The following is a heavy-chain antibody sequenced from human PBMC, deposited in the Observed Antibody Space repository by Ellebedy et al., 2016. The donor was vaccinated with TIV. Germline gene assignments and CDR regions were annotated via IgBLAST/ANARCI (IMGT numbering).Heavy chain of an antibody. V-gene: IGHV1-18*04. CDR2: ISVYNGDP. J-gene: IGHJ4*02. D-gene: IGHD5-24*01. CDR1: GYTFTSYG. Sequence: ASVKVSXXASGYTFTSYGINWVRQAPGQGLEWMGWISVYNGDPNYEQRFQGRVTMTIDTSTSTAYMELRSLRSDDTAVYFCARVMFSYRETYNFDYWGQGTLVTVSS. CDR3: ARVMFSYRETYNFDY.